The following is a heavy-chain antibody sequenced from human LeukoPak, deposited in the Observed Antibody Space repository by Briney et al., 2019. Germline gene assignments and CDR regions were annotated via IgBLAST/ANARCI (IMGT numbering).Heavy chain of an antibody. D-gene: IGHD2-8*01. J-gene: IGHJ4*02. CDR2: IWYDGSNK. CDR3: ARGYCTNGVCYSGFDY. V-gene: IGHV3-33*01. CDR1: GFTFSSYG. Sequence: GGSLRLSCAASGFTFSSYGMHWVRQAPGKGLEWVAVIWYDGSNKYYADSVKGRFTISRDNSKNTLYLQMNSLRAEDTAVYYCARGYCTNGVCYSGFDYWGQGTLVTVSS.